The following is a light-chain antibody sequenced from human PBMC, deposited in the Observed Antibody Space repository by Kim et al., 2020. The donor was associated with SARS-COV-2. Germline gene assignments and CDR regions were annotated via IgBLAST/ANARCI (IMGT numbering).Light chain of an antibody. J-gene: IGKJ1*01. CDR3: QQYNSYPWT. V-gene: IGKV1-5*03. CDR2: KAS. CDR1: QSISSW. Sequence: DIQMTQSSTLSASVGDRVTITCRASQSISSWLAWYQQKPGKAPKLLIYKASSLESGVPSRFSSSGSGTEFTLTVSSLQPDDFATYYCQQYNSYPWTFGQGTKVDIK.